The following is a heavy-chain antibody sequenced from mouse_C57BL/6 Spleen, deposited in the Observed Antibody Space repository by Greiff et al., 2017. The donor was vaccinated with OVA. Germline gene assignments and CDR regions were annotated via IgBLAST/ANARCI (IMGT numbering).Heavy chain of an antibody. CDR1: GYSITSGYY. J-gene: IGHJ1*03. Sequence: ESGPGLVKPSQSLSLTCSVTGYSITSGYYWNWIRQFPGNKLEWMGYISYDGSNNYNPSLKNRISITRDTSKNQFFLKLNSVTTEDTATYYCASLTTVVSHWYFDVWGTGTTVTVSS. CDR2: ISYDGSN. V-gene: IGHV3-6*01. D-gene: IGHD1-1*01. CDR3: ASLTTVVSHWYFDV.